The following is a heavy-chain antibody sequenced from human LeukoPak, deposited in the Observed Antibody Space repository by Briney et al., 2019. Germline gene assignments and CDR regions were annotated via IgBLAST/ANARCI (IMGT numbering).Heavy chain of an antibody. CDR3: ATYSTDDFDY. V-gene: IGHV3-21*01. D-gene: IGHD2/OR15-2a*01. Sequence: GGSLRLSCAASGFTFSSYSMNWVRQAPGTGLEWVSSISSSSSYIYYADSVKGRFTISRDNAKNSLYLQMNSLRAEDTAVYYCATYSTDDFDYWGQGTLVTVSS. CDR1: GFTFSSYS. J-gene: IGHJ4*02. CDR2: ISSSSSYI.